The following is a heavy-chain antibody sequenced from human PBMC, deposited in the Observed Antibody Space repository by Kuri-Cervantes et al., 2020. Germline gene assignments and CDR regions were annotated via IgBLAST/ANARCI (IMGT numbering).Heavy chain of an antibody. J-gene: IGHJ3*02. Sequence: ASVKVSCKASGYTFTNYAMHWVRQAPGRRLEWMGWINAGSGNTKYSQKFQGRFTIARDTSATTAYMEMSSLRFEDTAVYYCARGGLSAFDIWGQGTMVTVSS. CDR1: GYTFTNYA. CDR3: ARGGLSAFDI. D-gene: IGHD3-16*01. CDR2: INAGSGNT. V-gene: IGHV1-3*01.